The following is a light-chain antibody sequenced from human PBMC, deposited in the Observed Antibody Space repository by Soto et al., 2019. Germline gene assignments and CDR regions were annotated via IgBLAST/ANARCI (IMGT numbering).Light chain of an antibody. Sequence: DIQMTQSPSTLSASVGDRVTITCRASQRISHWLAWSQQKPGKAPKLMIYKVSSLEGGVPSRFSGSGSGTEFTLTISSLQPDDFATYHCQQYNVFPRTFGQGTKVEI. J-gene: IGKJ1*01. V-gene: IGKV1-5*03. CDR1: QRISHW. CDR2: KVS. CDR3: QQYNVFPRT.